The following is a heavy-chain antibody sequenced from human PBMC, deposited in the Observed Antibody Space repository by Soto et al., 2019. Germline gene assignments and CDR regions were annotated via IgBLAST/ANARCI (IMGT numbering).Heavy chain of an antibody. J-gene: IGHJ4*02. CDR2: ITPNSGAT. V-gene: IGHV1-2*02. Sequence: QVQLVQSGAEVKKPGASVKVSCKASGYTFTGYNMHWVRQAPGQGLEWMGWITPNSGATKYAQRFQGRVTMTRDTTIDTAYMDLSRLTSDDTAVYYCATSLLTNSSSQPLGDYWGQGTLVTVSS. CDR1: GYTFTGYN. D-gene: IGHD6-6*01. CDR3: ATSLLTNSSSQPLGDY.